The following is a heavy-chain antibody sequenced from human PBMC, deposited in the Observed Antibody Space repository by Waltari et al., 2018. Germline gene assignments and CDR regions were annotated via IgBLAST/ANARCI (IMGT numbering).Heavy chain of an antibody. CDR1: GFTVSSNS. CDR3: ARDITVFGVVIRRYFDL. D-gene: IGHD3-3*01. V-gene: IGHV3-53*01. Sequence: EVQLVESGGGLIQPGGSLRLSCAASGFTVSSNSMSWVRQAPGKGLEWVSLMYSGGNTYYADSVKGRFTISRDNSKNTIYLQMNSLTAEDTAVYYCARDITVFGVVIRRYFDLWGRGTLVTVSS. CDR2: MYSGGNT. J-gene: IGHJ2*01.